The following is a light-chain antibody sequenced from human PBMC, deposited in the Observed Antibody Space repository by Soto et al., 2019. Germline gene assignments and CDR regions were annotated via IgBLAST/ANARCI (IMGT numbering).Light chain of an antibody. CDR3: AEWDDSLNGHVV. V-gene: IGLV1-44*01. J-gene: IGLJ2*01. Sequence: QSVLTQPPSASGTPGQRVTISCSGSNSNIESNTVNWYQQLPGTAPKLLIYSNNQRPSGVPDRFSGSKSGTSASLAISGLQSDDEADYYCAEWDDSLNGHVVFGGGTKLTVL. CDR1: NSNIESNT. CDR2: SNN.